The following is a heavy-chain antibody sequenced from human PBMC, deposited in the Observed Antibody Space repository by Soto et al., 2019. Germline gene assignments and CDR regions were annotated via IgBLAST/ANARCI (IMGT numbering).Heavy chain of an antibody. Sequence: GSLRLSCAASGFTFSSYAMHWVRHAPGKGLEWVAVISYDGSNKYYADSVKGRFTISRDNSKNTLYLQMNSLGAEDTAVYYCARGLGYNYYDSSGPDAFDIWGQGTMVTVSS. J-gene: IGHJ3*02. V-gene: IGHV3-30-3*01. D-gene: IGHD3-22*01. CDR1: GFTFSSYA. CDR2: ISYDGSNK. CDR3: ARGLGYNYYDSSGPDAFDI.